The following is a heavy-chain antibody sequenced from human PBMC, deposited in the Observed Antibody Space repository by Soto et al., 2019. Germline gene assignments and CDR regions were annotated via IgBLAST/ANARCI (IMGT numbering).Heavy chain of an antibody. CDR3: ARGDRGAFAL. CDR2: IHSDGSST. V-gene: IGHV3-74*01. Sequence: EVQLVESEGGLVQPGGSLRLSCAASGFTFSYYWMHWVRQAPGQGLVWVSRIHSDGSSTTYADSVKGRFTISRDNAKNTLSLQISSLRVEDTAVYYCARGDRGAFALWGKGTMVTVSS. D-gene: IGHD2-21*02. J-gene: IGHJ3*01. CDR1: GFTFSYYW.